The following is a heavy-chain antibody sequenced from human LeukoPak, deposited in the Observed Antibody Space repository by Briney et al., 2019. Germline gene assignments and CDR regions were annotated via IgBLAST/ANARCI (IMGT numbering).Heavy chain of an antibody. V-gene: IGHV3-66*01. D-gene: IGHD1-26*01. CDR3: ASGIRAFDY. CDR1: GFTFSSYA. CDR2: IYSGGST. J-gene: IGHJ4*02. Sequence: PGGSLRLSCAASGFTFSSYAMSWVRQAPGKGLEWVSVIYSGGSTYYADSVKGRVTISRDNSKNTLYLQMNSLRAEDTAVYYCASGIRAFDYWGQGTLVTVSS.